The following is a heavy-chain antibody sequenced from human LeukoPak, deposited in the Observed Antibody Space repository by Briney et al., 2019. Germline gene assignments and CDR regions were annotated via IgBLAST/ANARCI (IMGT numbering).Heavy chain of an antibody. CDR3: ARRGGSYSHSDF. Sequence: WASVKVSCKASGYTFSSYGIIWVRQAPGQGLQWMGWVSPFNGNTDYAPKLQGRVTMTTDTSTTTAYMELRSLTSDDTAVYYCARRGGSYSHSDFWGQGTLVTVSS. D-gene: IGHD1-26*01. CDR2: VSPFNGNT. CDR1: GYTFSSYG. V-gene: IGHV1-18*01. J-gene: IGHJ4*02.